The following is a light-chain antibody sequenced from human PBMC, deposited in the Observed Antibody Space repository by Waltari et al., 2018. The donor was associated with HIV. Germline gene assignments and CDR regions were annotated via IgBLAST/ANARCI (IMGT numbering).Light chain of an antibody. CDR2: EVT. CDR1: SSEVGGYKY. Sequence: QSALTQPASVSGSPGQSITISCPGTSSEVGGYKYVSWYQQHPGKAPKVMIYEVTNRPSGVSNRFSGSKSGNTASLTISGLQAEDEADYYCSSYTSSNTVVFGGGTKLTVL. V-gene: IGLV2-14*01. CDR3: SSYTSSNTVV. J-gene: IGLJ2*01.